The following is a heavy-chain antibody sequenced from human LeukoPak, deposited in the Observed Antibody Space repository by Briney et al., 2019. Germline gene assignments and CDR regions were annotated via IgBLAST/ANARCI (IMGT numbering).Heavy chain of an antibody. J-gene: IGHJ3*02. D-gene: IGHD3-16*01. CDR3: ARDLGRGAFDI. CDR2: IYYSGST. Sequence: SETLSLTCTVSGGSISSGGYYWSWIRQHPGEGLEWIGYIYYSGSTYYNPSLKSRVTISVDTSKNQCSLKLSSVTAADTAVYYCARDLGRGAFDIWGQGTMVTVSS. CDR1: GGSISSGGYY. V-gene: IGHV4-31*03.